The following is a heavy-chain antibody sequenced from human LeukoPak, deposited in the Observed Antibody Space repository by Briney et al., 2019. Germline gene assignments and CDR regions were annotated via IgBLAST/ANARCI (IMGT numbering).Heavy chain of an antibody. CDR2: ISGSGGST. CDR3: AKDRGYSSSWYRYFHY. CDR1: GFTFSSYG. Sequence: GGSLRLSCAASGFTFSSYGMSWVRQAPGKGLEWVSAISGSGGSTYYADSVKGRFTISRDNSKNTLYLQMNSLRAEDTAVYYCAKDRGYSSSWYRYFHYWGQDTLVTVSS. J-gene: IGHJ1*01. V-gene: IGHV3-23*01. D-gene: IGHD6-13*01.